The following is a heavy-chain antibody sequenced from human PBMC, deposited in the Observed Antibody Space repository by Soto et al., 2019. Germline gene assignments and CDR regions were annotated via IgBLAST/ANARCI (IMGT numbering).Heavy chain of an antibody. J-gene: IGHJ6*02. CDR2: INPNSGST. CDR1: GYTFTSYA. V-gene: IGHV1-2*04. D-gene: IGHD3-10*01. CDR3: ARGIATMVRGVIIIYYGMDV. Sequence: ASVKVSCKASGYTFTSYAMHWVRQAPGQRLEWMGWINPNSGSTKYSQKFQGWVTMTRDTSISTAYMELSRLRSDDTAVYYCARGIATMVRGVIIIYYGMDVWGQGTTVTVS.